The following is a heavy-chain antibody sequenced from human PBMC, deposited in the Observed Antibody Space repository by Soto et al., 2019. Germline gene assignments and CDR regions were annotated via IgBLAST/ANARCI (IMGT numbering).Heavy chain of an antibody. Sequence: KESGPTLVRPAQTLTLTCDFSGFSLSTYHMGVAWIRQPPGNALEWLALIYWDDDKRYSPSLKDRLAISKGTSSNQVVLTITNMDPGDTATYFCAHAGDYDLLTFDHWGPGTLVTVSS. CDR2: IYWDDDK. J-gene: IGHJ4*02. CDR3: AHAGDYDLLTFDH. D-gene: IGHD4-17*01. V-gene: IGHV2-5*02. CDR1: GFSLSTYHMG.